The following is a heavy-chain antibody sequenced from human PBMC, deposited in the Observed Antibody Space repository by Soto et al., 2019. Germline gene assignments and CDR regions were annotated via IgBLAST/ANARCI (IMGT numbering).Heavy chain of an antibody. Sequence: SPRLSCASSVCTFDSCVISYVRQSPGKWLEWLSLISGSGRYTDYADSVKGRFTISRDNSKNTLYLQMNSLRVEDTAVYYCPKDAPCEPRQTAYCMGVCHKVYTVPASS. J-gene: IGHJ6*04. CDR2: ISGSGRYT. V-gene: IGHV3-23*01. CDR1: VCTFDSCV. CDR3: PKDAPCEPRQTAYCMGV.